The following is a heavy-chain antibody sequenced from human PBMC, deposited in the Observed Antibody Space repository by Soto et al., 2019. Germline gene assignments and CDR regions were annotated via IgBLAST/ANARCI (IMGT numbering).Heavy chain of an antibody. J-gene: IGHJ6*02. CDR3: ARDHYVYDILTGYGYYYGMDV. D-gene: IGHD3-9*01. Sequence: QVQLQESGPGLVKPSQTLSLTCTVSGGSISSGDYYWSWIRQPPGKGLEWIGYIYYSGSTYYNPSLKSRVTISVDTSKNQFSLKLSSATAADTAVYYCARDHYVYDILTGYGYYYGMDVWGQGTTVTVSS. CDR2: IYYSGST. V-gene: IGHV4-30-4*01. CDR1: GGSISSGDYY.